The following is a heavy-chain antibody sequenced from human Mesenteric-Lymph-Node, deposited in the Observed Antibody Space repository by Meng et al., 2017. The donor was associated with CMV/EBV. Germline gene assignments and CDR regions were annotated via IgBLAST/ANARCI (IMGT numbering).Heavy chain of an antibody. D-gene: IGHD5/OR15-5a*01. CDR2: ISGSGSPI. CDR3: AKDQGDIVSTVSWGHHYFGVHV. V-gene: IGHV3-48*03. J-gene: IGHJ6*02. CDR1: GFTFSSYE. Sequence: GGSLRLSCAASGFTFSSYEMNWVRQAPGKGLEWFSYISGSGSPIKYADSVKGRFTISRDNPINTLYLRMSSLRAEDTAIYYCAKDQGDIVSTVSWGHHYFGVHVWGQGTTVTVSS.